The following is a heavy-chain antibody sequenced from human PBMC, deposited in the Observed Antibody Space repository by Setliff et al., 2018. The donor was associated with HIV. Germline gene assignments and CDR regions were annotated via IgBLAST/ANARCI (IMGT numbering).Heavy chain of an antibody. V-gene: IGHV1-2*06. CDR2: INPNSGGT. CDR1: GYTFTGYY. CDR3: ARGGVLWFGEPAPPFDY. J-gene: IGHJ4*02. D-gene: IGHD3-10*01. Sequence: ASVKVSCKASGYTFTGYYMHCVRQAPGQGLEWMGRINPNSGGTNYAQKFQGRVTMTRDTSISTAYMELSRLRSDDTAVYYCARGGVLWFGEPAPPFDYWGQGTLVTVSS.